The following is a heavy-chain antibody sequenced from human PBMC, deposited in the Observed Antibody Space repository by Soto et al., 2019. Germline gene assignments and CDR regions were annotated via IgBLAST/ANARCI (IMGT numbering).Heavy chain of an antibody. J-gene: IGHJ4*02. CDR3: ARSYSNCLPPFYY. D-gene: IGHD6-13*01. Sequence: QLQLQESGPGLVKPSETLSLTCTVSGGSISSSSHYWGWIRQPPGQGLEWIVSIYYSGSTSYNPSLKTRVTISVDTSQNRFPLKRRSVTAPDTAVYYCARSYSNCLPPFYYWGQGTLVSVSS. CDR1: GGSISSSSHY. CDR2: IYYSGST. V-gene: IGHV4-39*01.